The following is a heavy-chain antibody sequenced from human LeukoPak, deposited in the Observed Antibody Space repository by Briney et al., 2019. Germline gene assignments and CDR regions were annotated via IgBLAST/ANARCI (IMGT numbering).Heavy chain of an antibody. Sequence: GGSLRLSCAASGFTFSSYAMHWVRQAPGKGLEWVAVISYDGSNKYYADSVKGRFTVSRDNSKNTLYLQMNSLRAEDTAVYYCASKWELRRWGQGTLVTVSS. D-gene: IGHD1-26*01. CDR1: GFTFSSYA. CDR2: ISYDGSNK. CDR3: ASKWELRR. V-gene: IGHV3-30-3*01. J-gene: IGHJ4*02.